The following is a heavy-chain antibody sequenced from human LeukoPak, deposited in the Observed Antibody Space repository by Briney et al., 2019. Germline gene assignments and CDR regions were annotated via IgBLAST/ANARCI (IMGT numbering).Heavy chain of an antibody. V-gene: IGHV4-39*07. J-gene: IGHJ4*02. CDR2: INHSGST. CDR3: AREITIFGVVSYFDY. Sequence: SEALSLTCTVSGGAISSSHYYWSWIRQPPGKGLEWIGEINHSGSTNYNPSLKSRVTISVDTSKNQFSLKLSSVTAADTAVYYCAREITIFGVVSYFDYWGQGTLVTVSS. CDR1: GGAISSSHYY. D-gene: IGHD3-3*01.